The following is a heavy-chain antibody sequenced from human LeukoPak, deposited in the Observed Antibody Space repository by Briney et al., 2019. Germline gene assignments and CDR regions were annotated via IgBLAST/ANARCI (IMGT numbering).Heavy chain of an antibody. CDR1: GYTFTSYY. CDR3: ARERQTGTITMVRGVMNY. Sequence: ASVKVSCKASGYTFTSYYMHWVRQAPGQGLEWMGIINPSGGSTSYAQKFQGRVTMTRDTSTSTVYMELSSLRSEDTAVYYCARERQTGTITMVRGVMNYWGQGTLVTVSS. CDR2: INPSGGST. V-gene: IGHV1-46*01. D-gene: IGHD3-10*01. J-gene: IGHJ4*02.